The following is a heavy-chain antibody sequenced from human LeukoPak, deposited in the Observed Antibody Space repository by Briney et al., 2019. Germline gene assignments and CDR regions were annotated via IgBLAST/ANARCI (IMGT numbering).Heavy chain of an antibody. Sequence: GGSLRLSCAASGFTFSGSAMHWVRQASGKGLEWVGRIRSKANSYATAYAASVKGRFTISRDGSKNTAYLQMNSLKTEDTAVYYCTRLSSYYDFWSGYPSDYWGQGTLVTVSS. V-gene: IGHV3-73*01. CDR2: IRSKANSYAT. D-gene: IGHD3-3*01. CDR1: GFTFSGSA. J-gene: IGHJ4*02. CDR3: TRLSSYYDFWSGYPSDY.